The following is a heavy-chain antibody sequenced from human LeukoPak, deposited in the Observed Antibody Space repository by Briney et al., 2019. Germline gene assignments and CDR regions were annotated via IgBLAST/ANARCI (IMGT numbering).Heavy chain of an antibody. CDR1: GYTFTGYY. D-gene: IGHD4-23*01. CDR2: INPNSGGA. V-gene: IGHV1-2*02. J-gene: IGHJ5*02. CDR3: ARDYGGNSLRFDP. Sequence: GASVKVSCKASGYTFTGYYLHWVRQAPVQGLEWMGWINPNSGGANYAQKFQGRVTMTRDTSINTAYMELSRLTSDDTAVYYCARDYGGNSLRFDPWGQGTLVTVSS.